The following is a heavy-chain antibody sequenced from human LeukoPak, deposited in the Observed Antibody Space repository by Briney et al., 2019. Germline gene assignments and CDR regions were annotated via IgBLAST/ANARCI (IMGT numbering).Heavy chain of an antibody. CDR3: AKDPDGMVRGVPYYFDY. CDR2: IRYDGSNK. V-gene: IGHV3-30*02. D-gene: IGHD3-10*01. Sequence: GGSLRLSCAASGFTFSSYGTHWVRQAPGKGLEWVAFIRYDGSNKYYADSVKGRFTISRDNSKNTLYLQMNSLRAEDTAVYYCAKDPDGMVRGVPYYFDYWGQGTLVTVSS. J-gene: IGHJ4*02. CDR1: GFTFSSYG.